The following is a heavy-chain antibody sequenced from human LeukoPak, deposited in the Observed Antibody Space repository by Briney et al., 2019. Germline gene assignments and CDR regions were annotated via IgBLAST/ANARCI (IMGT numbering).Heavy chain of an antibody. D-gene: IGHD3-16*01. CDR1: GYTFTGYY. Sequence: ASVKVSCKASGYTFTGYYMHWVRQAPGQGLEWMGWINPNSGGTNYAQKFQGRVTMTRDTSISTAYMELSRLRSDDTAVYYCARSVEIIKGAQKWFDPWGQGTLVTVSS. J-gene: IGHJ5*02. CDR2: INPNSGGT. V-gene: IGHV1-2*02. CDR3: ARSVEIIKGAQKWFDP.